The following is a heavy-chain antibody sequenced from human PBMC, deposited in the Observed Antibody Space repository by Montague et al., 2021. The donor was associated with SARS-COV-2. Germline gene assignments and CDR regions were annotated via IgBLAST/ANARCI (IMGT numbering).Heavy chain of an antibody. Sequence: AISGDSVSSNSATWHWIRQSPSRGLEWLGRTYYRSRWSNDYAVSVRSRIIINPDTSTNQFSLKLSSVTAADTAVYYCVRDQGRSNWNYPDYWAREPWSPSRQ. CDR1: GDSVSSNSAT. D-gene: IGHD1-20*01. CDR2: TYYRSRWSN. V-gene: IGHV6-1*01. J-gene: IGHJ4*02. CDR3: VRDQGRSNWNYPDY.